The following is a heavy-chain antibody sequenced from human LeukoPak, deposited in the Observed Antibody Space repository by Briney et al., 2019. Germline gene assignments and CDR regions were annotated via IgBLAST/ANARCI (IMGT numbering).Heavy chain of an antibody. D-gene: IGHD5-18*01. V-gene: IGHV3-33*01. CDR1: GFTFSSYG. CDR2: IWYDGSNK. CDR3: TRDPGYSYGIPFDY. J-gene: IGHJ4*02. Sequence: GGSLRLSCAASGFTFSSYGMHWVRQAPGKGLEWVAGIWYDGSNKYYADSVKGRFTISRDNSKNTLYLQMNSLRAEDTAVYYCTRDPGYSYGIPFDYWGQGTLVTVSS.